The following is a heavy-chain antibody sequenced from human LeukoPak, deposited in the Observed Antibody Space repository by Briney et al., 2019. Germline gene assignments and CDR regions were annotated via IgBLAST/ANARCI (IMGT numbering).Heavy chain of an antibody. CDR2: IYISGST. Sequence: SETLSLTCTVSGGSISSDYWSWIRQPAGKGLEWIGRIYISGSTNYNPSLTSRVTMSVDTSKNQFSLKLSSVNAADTAVYYCARERGGNYYFGMDVWGQGTTVTVSS. J-gene: IGHJ6*02. CDR1: GGSISSDY. CDR3: ARERGGNYYFGMDV. V-gene: IGHV4-4*07. D-gene: IGHD2-15*01.